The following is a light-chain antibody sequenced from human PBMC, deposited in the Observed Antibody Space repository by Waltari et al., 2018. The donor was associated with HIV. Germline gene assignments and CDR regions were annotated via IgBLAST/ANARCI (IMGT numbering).Light chain of an antibody. CDR1: QGISAA. CDR3: QQFNSYPLT. V-gene: IGKV1-13*02. J-gene: IGKJ5*01. CDR2: DVS. Sequence: AIQLTQSPSSLSASVGDTVIITCRTSQGISAALAWYRQKPRKTPELLIYDVSTLQSGVPSKFSCSGSGTDFTLTINSLQPEDSATYYCQQFNSYPLTFGQGTRLEIK.